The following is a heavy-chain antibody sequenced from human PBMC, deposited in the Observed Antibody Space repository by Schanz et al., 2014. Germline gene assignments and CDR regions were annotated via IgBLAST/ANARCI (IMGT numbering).Heavy chain of an antibody. Sequence: EVQLAESGGGLVQPGGSLRLSCAASTFTFTNYAMSWVRQAPGKGLEWVSLISDSGDTAYYADSVKGRFTISRDNFKGALYLQMSSLRAEDTAVYYCAKSLESCPGGRCSRGYFDYWGQGTLVTVSS. D-gene: IGHD2-8*02. CDR3: AKSLESCPGGRCSRGYFDY. CDR1: TFTFTNYA. CDR2: ISDSGDTA. V-gene: IGHV3-23*04. J-gene: IGHJ4*02.